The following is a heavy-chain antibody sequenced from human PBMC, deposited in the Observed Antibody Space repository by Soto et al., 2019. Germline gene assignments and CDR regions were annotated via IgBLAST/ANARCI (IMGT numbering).Heavy chain of an antibody. CDR2: IIPIFGTA. V-gene: IGHV1-69*13. CDR1: GGTFSSYA. J-gene: IGHJ6*02. D-gene: IGHD3-9*01. Sequence: ASVKVSCKASGGTFSSYAISWVRQAPGQGLEWMGGIIPIFGTANYAQKFQGRVTITADESTSTAYMELSSLRSEDTAVYYCARDLGLSLSSDRLNPYYYYYGMDVWGQGTTVTVSS. CDR3: ARDLGLSLSSDRLNPYYYYYGMDV.